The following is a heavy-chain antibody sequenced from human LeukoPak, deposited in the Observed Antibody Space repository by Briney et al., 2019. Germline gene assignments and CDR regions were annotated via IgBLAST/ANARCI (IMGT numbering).Heavy chain of an antibody. V-gene: IGHV3-11*01. D-gene: IGHD2-15*01. J-gene: IGHJ4*02. CDR3: ARDHDSLGY. CDR2: ISDSGSTI. Sequence: GGSLRLSCVASGFMFSDHYMSWIRQAPGKGLEWISYISDSGSTIYYADSVKGRFTISRDNAKKSLFLQMSRLRADDTAVYYCARDHDSLGYWGQGTLVTVSS. CDR1: GFMFSDHY.